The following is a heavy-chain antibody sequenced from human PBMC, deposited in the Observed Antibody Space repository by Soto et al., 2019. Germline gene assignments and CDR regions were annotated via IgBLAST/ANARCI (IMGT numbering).Heavy chain of an antibody. CDR2: VSGSGVST. V-gene: IGHV3-23*01. Sequence: GGSLRLSCAASGFTFSTYAMSWVRQAPGKGLEWVSAVSGSGVSTYYADSVKGRFTISRDNSINRLYLQMNSLRTEDTAVYYCAQPRGFGVFDAYDIWGQGTMVTVSS. CDR1: GFTFSTYA. J-gene: IGHJ3*02. CDR3: AQPRGFGVFDAYDI. D-gene: IGHD3-10*01.